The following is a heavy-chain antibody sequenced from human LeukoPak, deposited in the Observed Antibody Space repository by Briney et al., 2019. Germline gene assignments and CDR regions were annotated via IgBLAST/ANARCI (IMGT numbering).Heavy chain of an antibody. V-gene: IGHV4-30-2*01. Sequence: SETLSLTCAVSGGSISSGGYSWSWIRQPPGKGLEWIGYIYHSGSTYYNPSLKSRVTISVDRSKNQFSLKLSSVTAADTAVYYCARDGRSSGYYFLDYWGQGTLVTVSS. CDR2: IYHSGST. J-gene: IGHJ4*02. CDR1: GGSISSGGYS. CDR3: ARDGRSSGYYFLDY. D-gene: IGHD3-22*01.